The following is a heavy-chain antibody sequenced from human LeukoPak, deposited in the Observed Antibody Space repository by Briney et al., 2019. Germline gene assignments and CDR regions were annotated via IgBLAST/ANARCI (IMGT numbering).Heavy chain of an antibody. CDR2: IYSGGST. CDR1: GFTVSSNY. J-gene: IGHJ4*02. Sequence: GGSLRLSCAASGFTVSSNYMSWVRQAPGKGLEWVSVIYSGGSTYYADSVKGRFTISRDNPKNTLYLQMNSLRAEDTAVYYCARDGGRLPEYRYWGQGTLVTVSS. D-gene: IGHD1-26*01. V-gene: IGHV3-66*01. CDR3: ARDGGRLPEYRY.